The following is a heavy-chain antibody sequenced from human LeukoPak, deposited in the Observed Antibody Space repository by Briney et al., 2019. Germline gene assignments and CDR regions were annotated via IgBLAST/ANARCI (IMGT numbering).Heavy chain of an antibody. J-gene: IGHJ3*02. V-gene: IGHV5-51*01. D-gene: IGHD5-24*01. CDR3: ARPRSIEMATITDAFDI. CDR1: GYSFTCYW. CDR2: IYPGDSDT. Sequence: GESLQISCKGSGYSFTCYWIGWVRQLPGKGLEWMGIIYPGDSDTRYSPSFQGQVTISADKSISTAYLQWSSLKASDTAMYYCARPRSIEMATITDAFDIWGQGTMVTVSS.